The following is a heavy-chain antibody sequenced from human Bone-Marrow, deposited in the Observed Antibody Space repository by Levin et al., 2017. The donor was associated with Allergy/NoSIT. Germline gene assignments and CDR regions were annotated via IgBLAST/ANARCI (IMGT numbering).Heavy chain of an antibody. CDR1: GFTFSTYA. CDR3: ARCPMPGTMVGPIDS. J-gene: IGHJ4*02. D-gene: IGHD4/OR15-4a*01. V-gene: IGHV3-23*01. CDR2: ISGSGTST. Sequence: GESLKISCTDSGFTFSTYALTWVRQAPGKGLEWVSSISGSGTSTYYADSVKGRFTISRDNSKNTLYLQMISLTAQDTAVYYCARCPMPGTMVGPIDSWGQGTLVTVSS.